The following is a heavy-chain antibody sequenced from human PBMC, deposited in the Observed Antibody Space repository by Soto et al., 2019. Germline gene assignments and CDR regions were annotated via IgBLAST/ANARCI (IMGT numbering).Heavy chain of an antibody. V-gene: IGHV4-31*03. J-gene: IGHJ4*02. CDR1: GGSISSGGYY. CDR2: IYYSGST. Sequence: SETLSLTCTVSGGSISSGGYYWSWIRQHPGKGLEWIGYIYYSGSTYYNPSLKSRVTISVDTSKNQFSLKLSSVAAADTAVYYCARGLPAYGQGAISYSGQGTLVTVSS. D-gene: IGHD4-17*01. CDR3: ARGLPAYGQGAISY.